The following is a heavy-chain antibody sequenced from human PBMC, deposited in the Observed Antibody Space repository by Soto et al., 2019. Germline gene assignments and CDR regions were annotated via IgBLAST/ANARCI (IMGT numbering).Heavy chain of an antibody. J-gene: IGHJ6*02. CDR3: ATRGRYSYGRTYYYYYGMDV. CDR2: MNPNSGNT. V-gene: IGHV1-8*01. CDR1: GYTFTSYD. D-gene: IGHD5-18*01. Sequence: ASVKVSCKASGYTFTSYDINWVRQATGQGLEWMGWMNPNSGNTGYAQKFQGRVTMTRNTSISTAYMELSSLRSEDTAVYYCATRGRYSYGRTYYYYYGMDVWGQGTPVALSS.